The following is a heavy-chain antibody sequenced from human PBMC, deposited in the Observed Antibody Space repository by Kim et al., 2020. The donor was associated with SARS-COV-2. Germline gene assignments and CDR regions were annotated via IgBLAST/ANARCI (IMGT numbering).Heavy chain of an antibody. Sequence: GGSLRLSCAASGFTFSSYSMNWVRQAPGKGLEWVSSISSSSSYIYYADSVKGRFTISRDNAKNSLYLQMNSLRAEDTAVYYCARDRSSSSRYYYYYGMDVWGQGTTVTVSS. J-gene: IGHJ6*02. CDR2: ISSSSSYI. V-gene: IGHV3-21*01. D-gene: IGHD6-6*01. CDR3: ARDRSSSSRYYYYYGMDV. CDR1: GFTFSSYS.